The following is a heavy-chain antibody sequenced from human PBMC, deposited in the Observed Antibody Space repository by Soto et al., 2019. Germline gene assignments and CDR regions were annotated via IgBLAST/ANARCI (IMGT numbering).Heavy chain of an antibody. CDR3: AKPAVPGGALHYFDY. D-gene: IGHD2-2*01. J-gene: IGHJ4*02. CDR1: GFTFSSYG. Sequence: GGSLRLSCAASGFTFSSYGMHWVRQAPGKGLEWVAVISYDGNNKIYADSVKGLFTISRDNSKNTLFLQMNSLRIEDTAVYYCAKPAVPGGALHYFDYWGQGTLVTVSS. V-gene: IGHV3-30*18. CDR2: ISYDGNNK.